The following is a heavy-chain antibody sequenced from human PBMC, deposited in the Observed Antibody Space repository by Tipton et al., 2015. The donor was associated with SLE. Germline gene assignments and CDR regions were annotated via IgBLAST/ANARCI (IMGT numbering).Heavy chain of an antibody. D-gene: IGHD3-10*01. CDR2: IRYDESYK. J-gene: IGHJ3*02. Sequence: GSLRLSCAASGFTFSNYGMHWVRQAPGKGLEWVTFIRYDESYKNSADSVKGRFTISRDNSKNTLYLQMNSLRPEDTAVYYCASMIQGTFAFDIWGLGTMVTVSS. CDR1: GFTFSNYG. CDR3: ASMIQGTFAFDI. V-gene: IGHV3-30*02.